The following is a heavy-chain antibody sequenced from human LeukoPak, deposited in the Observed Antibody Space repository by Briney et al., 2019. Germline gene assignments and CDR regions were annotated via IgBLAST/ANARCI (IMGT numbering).Heavy chain of an antibody. J-gene: IGHJ4*02. CDR1: GFTFSSYA. CDR3: AKDSQYYDYVWGGFPHSMPDY. D-gene: IGHD3-16*01. V-gene: IGHV3-23*01. CDR2: ISGSGGST. Sequence: GGSLRLSCAASGFTFSSYAMSWVRQAPGEGLEWLSAISGSGGSTYYADSVKGRLTISRDNPKNTLYLQVNSMRAEDTAVYYCAKDSQYYDYVWGGFPHSMPDYGGQGTLVTVSS.